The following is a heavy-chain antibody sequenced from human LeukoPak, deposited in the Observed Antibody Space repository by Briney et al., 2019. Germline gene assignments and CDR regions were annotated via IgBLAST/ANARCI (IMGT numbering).Heavy chain of an antibody. Sequence: SVKVSCKASGGTFSSYAISWVRQAPGQGLEWMGGIIPIFGTANYAQKFQGRVTITADESTSTAYMELSSLRSEDTAVYYCARRRDSGSLQHFDYWGQGTLVTVSS. CDR1: GGTFSSYA. CDR3: ARRRDSGSLQHFDY. V-gene: IGHV1-69*13. CDR2: IIPIFGTA. D-gene: IGHD1-26*01. J-gene: IGHJ4*02.